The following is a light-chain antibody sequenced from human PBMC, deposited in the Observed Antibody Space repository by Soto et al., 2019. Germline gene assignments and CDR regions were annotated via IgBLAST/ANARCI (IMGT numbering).Light chain of an antibody. CDR2: GAS. V-gene: IGKV3-20*01. Sequence: EIVLTQSPGTLSLSPGESTTLSCRASQSVGRNFLAWYQQKPGRAPRLLIHGASYRATGVPDRFIGSGSETDFTLTISILEPEDFAVYYCHQYAASPLTFGGGTKVEIK. CDR1: QSVGRNF. CDR3: HQYAASPLT. J-gene: IGKJ4*01.